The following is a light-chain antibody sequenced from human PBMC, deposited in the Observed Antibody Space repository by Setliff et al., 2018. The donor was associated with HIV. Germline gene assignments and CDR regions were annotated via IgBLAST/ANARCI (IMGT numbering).Light chain of an antibody. CDR2: RND. V-gene: IGLV1-47*01. Sequence: QSALTQPPSASGTPGQRISISCSGTSSNIGGHFVYWYQQFPGTAPKLLIHRNDLRPSGVPDRFSASKSGTSASLAISGLQAEDEADYYCQSYDSSLSGYVFGTGTKVTVL. CDR1: SSNIGGHF. CDR3: QSYDSSLSGYV. J-gene: IGLJ1*01.